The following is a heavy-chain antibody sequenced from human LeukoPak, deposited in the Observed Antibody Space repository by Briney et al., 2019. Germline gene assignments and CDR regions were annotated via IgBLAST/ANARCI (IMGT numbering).Heavy chain of an antibody. CDR2: IYTSGST. V-gene: IGHV4-4*07. D-gene: IGHD2-2*01. CDR1: GGSISSYY. Sequence: SETLSLTCTVSGGSISSYYWSLIRQPAGKGLEWIGRIYTSGSTNYNPSLKSRATMSVDTSKNQFSLKLSSVTAADTAVYYCARFGYCSSTSCYGDAFDIWGQGTMVTVSS. J-gene: IGHJ3*02. CDR3: ARFGYCSSTSCYGDAFDI.